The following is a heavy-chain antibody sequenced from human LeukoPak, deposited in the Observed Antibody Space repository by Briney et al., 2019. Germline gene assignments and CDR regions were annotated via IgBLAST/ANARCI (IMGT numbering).Heavy chain of an antibody. CDR1: GYSFTSYW. CDR3: ARPSDDSSSYFDY. Sequence: GESLKISCKGSGYSFTSYWIGWVRQMPGKGLEWMGTIYPGDSDTRYSPSFQGQVTISADKSISTAYLQWSSLKASDTAMYHCARPSDDSSSYFDYWGQGTLVTVSS. V-gene: IGHV5-51*01. J-gene: IGHJ4*02. D-gene: IGHD6-6*01. CDR2: IYPGDSDT.